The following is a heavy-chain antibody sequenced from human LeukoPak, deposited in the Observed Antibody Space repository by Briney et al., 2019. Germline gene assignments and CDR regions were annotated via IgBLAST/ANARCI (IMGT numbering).Heavy chain of an antibody. V-gene: IGHV3-30*18. Sequence: PGGSLRLSCAASGFTFSRYGMHWVRQAPGKGLEWVAVISFDGSNKYYADSVKGRFTISRDNSKNTLYLQMNSLRVEDTAVYYCAKGYGQQLVNNWFDPWGQGTLVTVSS. D-gene: IGHD6-13*01. CDR2: ISFDGSNK. CDR3: AKGYGQQLVNNWFDP. CDR1: GFTFSRYG. J-gene: IGHJ5*02.